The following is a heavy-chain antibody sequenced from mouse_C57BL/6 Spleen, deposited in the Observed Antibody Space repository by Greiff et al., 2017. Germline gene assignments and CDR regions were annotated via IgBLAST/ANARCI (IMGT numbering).Heavy chain of an antibody. CDR3: SREGMVSYYAMDY. D-gene: IGHD2-3*01. CDR1: GYTFTSYW. V-gene: IGHV1-52*01. Sequence: VQLQQPGAELVRPGSSVKLSCKASGYTFTSYWMHWVKQRPIQGLEWIGNIDPSDSDTHYNQKFKDKATLTVDKSSSTAYMQLSSLTSEDSAVYYCSREGMVSYYAMDYWGQGTSVTVSS. J-gene: IGHJ4*01. CDR2: IDPSDSDT.